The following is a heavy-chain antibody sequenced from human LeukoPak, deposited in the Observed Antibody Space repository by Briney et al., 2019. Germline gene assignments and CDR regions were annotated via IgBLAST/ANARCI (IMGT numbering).Heavy chain of an antibody. Sequence: PSETLSLTCTVSGGSISSYYWSWIRQPPGKGLEWIGYIYYSGSTNYNPSLKSRVTISVDTSKNQFSLKLSSVTAADTAVYYCARGLHSSSWPYYYYYYGMDVWGQGTTVTVSS. V-gene: IGHV4-59*01. J-gene: IGHJ6*02. CDR2: IYYSGST. D-gene: IGHD6-13*01. CDR1: GGSISSYY. CDR3: ARGLHSSSWPYYYYYYGMDV.